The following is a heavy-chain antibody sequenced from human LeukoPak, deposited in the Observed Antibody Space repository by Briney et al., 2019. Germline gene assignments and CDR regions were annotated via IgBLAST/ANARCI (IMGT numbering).Heavy chain of an antibody. V-gene: IGHV3-74*01. CDR3: VREYCGGDCYTDF. CDR2: LNSDGSVT. J-gene: IGHJ4*02. CDR1: GFSFSLYW. Sequence: GGSLRLSCAASGFSFSLYWMHWVRQTPGKGLVWVSRLNSDGSVTSYADSVKGRFTISRDNAKNTLYLEMNSLRAEDTAVYYCVREYCGGDCYTDFWGQGTLATVSS. D-gene: IGHD2-21*02.